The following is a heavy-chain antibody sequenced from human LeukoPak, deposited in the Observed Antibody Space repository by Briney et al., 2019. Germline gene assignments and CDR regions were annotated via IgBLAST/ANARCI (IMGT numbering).Heavy chain of an antibody. D-gene: IGHD4-23*01. CDR1: GGSISSYY. CDR2: IHYSGFS. Sequence: SETLSLTCTASGGSISSYYWSWIRQPPGKGLEWIGYIHYSGFSNYNPSLRSRVTISVDTSKNQFSLKLSFVTAADTAVYYCARDLHGGNSGLGYWGQGTLVTVSS. CDR3: ARDLHGGNSGLGY. J-gene: IGHJ1*01. V-gene: IGHV4-59*01.